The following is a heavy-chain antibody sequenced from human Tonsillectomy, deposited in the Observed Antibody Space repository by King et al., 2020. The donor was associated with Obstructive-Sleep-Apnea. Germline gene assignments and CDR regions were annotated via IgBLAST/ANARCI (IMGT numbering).Heavy chain of an antibody. J-gene: IGHJ4*02. V-gene: IGHV4-59*01. D-gene: IGHD5-24*01. CDR2: ISYSGST. CDR3: ARDRVGRDGYNRFDY. Sequence: QLQESGPGLVKPSETLSLTCTVSGGSINSYYWSWIRQTPGKGLEWIGYISYSGSTNYKPSLKSRVTISVDTSKNQVSLKLSSVTAADTAVYYCARDRVGRDGYNRFDYWGQGTLVTVSS. CDR1: GGSINSYY.